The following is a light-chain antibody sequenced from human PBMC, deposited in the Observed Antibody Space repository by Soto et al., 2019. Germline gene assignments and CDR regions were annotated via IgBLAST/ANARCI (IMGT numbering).Light chain of an antibody. J-gene: IGLJ1*01. V-gene: IGLV2-14*01. CDR1: SSDIGGYKY. CDR2: DVS. Sequence: QSSLTQPASLSGSPGQSITLSCPGTSSDIGGYKYVSWYQQHPGKAPKLMIYDVSNRPSGVSNRFSGSKSGNTATLTISGLQGEDEAEYYCSSYTGGSTYVFGTGTKVTVL. CDR3: SSYTGGSTYV.